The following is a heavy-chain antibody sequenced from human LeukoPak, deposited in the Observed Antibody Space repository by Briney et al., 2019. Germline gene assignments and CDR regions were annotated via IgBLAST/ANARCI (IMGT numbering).Heavy chain of an antibody. CDR2: INPNSGGT. CDR1: GYTFTGYY. CDR3: ARDPQVYCSSTSCYHGDY. J-gene: IGHJ4*02. Sequence: GASVKVSCKASGYTFTGYYMHWVRRAPGQGLEWMGWINPNSGGTNYAQKFQGRVTMTGDTSISTAYMELSRLRSDDTAVYYCARDPQVYCSSTSCYHGDYWGQGTLVTVSS. V-gene: IGHV1-2*02. D-gene: IGHD2-2*01.